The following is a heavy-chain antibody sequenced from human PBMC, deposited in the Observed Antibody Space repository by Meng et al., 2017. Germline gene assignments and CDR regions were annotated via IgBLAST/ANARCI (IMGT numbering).Heavy chain of an antibody. D-gene: IGHD3-22*01. CDR1: GFTFSSYA. J-gene: IGHJ6*02. V-gene: IGHV3-23*01. Sequence: GESLKISCAASGFTFSSYAMSWVRQAPGKGLEWVSAISGSGGSTYYADSVKGWFTISRDNSKNTLYLQMNSLRAEDTAVYYCAKRYDSSPYYYGMDVWGQGTTVTVSS. CDR3: AKRYDSSPYYYGMDV. CDR2: ISGSGGST.